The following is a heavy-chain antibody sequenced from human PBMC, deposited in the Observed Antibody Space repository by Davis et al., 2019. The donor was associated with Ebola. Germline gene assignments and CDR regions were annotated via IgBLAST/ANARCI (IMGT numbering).Heavy chain of an antibody. D-gene: IGHD3-16*01. V-gene: IGHV3-7*03. CDR3: AREGGY. CDR1: GFTFSSYW. Sequence: PGGSLRLSCVASGFTFSSYWMSWVRQAPGKGLEWVGNIKQDGSEKYYVDSVKGRFSISRDNAKNSLYLQMNSLRAEDTATYYCAREGGYWGQGTLVTVSS. CDR2: IKQDGSEK. J-gene: IGHJ4*02.